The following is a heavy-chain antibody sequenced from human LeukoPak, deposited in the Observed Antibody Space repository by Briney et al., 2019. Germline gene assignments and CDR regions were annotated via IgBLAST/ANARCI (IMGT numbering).Heavy chain of an antibody. V-gene: IGHV3-21*01. D-gene: IGHD1-26*01. Sequence: PGSSLRLSCAASGFTFSSYPMEWVRQAPGEGLEWLSSLTGGSDYIYYADSVKGRFTLSRDNAKSSLYLQMNSLRAEDTAVYYCARLGGGSYGKYYFDSWGQGTLVTVSS. J-gene: IGHJ4*02. CDR1: GFTFSSYP. CDR3: ARLGGGSYGKYYFDS. CDR2: LTGGSDYI.